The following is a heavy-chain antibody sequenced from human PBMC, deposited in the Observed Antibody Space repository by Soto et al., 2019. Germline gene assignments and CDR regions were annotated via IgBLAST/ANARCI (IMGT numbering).Heavy chain of an antibody. CDR3: ARVRKLGYYYYGMDV. D-gene: IGHD7-27*01. J-gene: IGHJ6*02. CDR2: IGTAGDT. Sequence: GGSLRLSCAASGFTFSSYDMHWVRQATGKGLEWVSAIGTAGDTYYPGSVKGRFTISRENAKNSLYLQMNSLRAEDTAVYYCARVRKLGYYYYGMDVWGQGTTVTVSS. V-gene: IGHV3-13*01. CDR1: GFTFSSYD.